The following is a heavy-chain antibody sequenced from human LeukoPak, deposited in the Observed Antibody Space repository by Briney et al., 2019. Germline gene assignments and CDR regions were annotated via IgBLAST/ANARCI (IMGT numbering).Heavy chain of an antibody. CDR1: GFTFEADG. Sequence: GGSLRLSCAASGFTFEADGMSWVRQAPGKGLEWVSGINWNGDSTGYADSVKGRFTISRDNAKNALYLQMNSLRAEDTALYYCASAAAYYYYQYMDVWGKGITVIVSS. J-gene: IGHJ6*03. D-gene: IGHD6-13*01. CDR2: INWNGDST. CDR3: ASAAAYYYYQYMDV. V-gene: IGHV3-20*04.